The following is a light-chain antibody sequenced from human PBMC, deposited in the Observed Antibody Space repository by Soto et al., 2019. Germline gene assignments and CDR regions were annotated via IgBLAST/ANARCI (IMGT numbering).Light chain of an antibody. V-gene: IGKV1-39*01. Sequence: IQMTQSPSSLSASVGDRVTITCRASQSISSYLNWYQQKPGKAPKLLIYAASSLQSGVPSRFSGSGSWRDFTLTMSSLLPEDFAAYYCQQSYSSSWTFGQGTKVEIK. CDR3: QQSYSSSWT. CDR2: AAS. J-gene: IGKJ1*01. CDR1: QSISSY.